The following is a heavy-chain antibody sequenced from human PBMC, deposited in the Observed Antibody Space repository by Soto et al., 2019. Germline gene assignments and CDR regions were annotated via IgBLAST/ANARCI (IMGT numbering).Heavy chain of an antibody. J-gene: IGHJ6*03. CDR2: VNSDGSSI. V-gene: IGHV3-74*01. CDR1: GFTFSSYW. CDR3: ARGGKTYYYYYMDV. Sequence: EVQLVESGGGLVQPGGSLSLSCAASGFTFSSYWMHWVRQAPGKGLVWVSRVNSDGSSISYADSVKGRFTISRDNTKNTLYLQMNSLRAEDTAVYYCARGGKTYYYYYMDVWGKGTTVTVSS.